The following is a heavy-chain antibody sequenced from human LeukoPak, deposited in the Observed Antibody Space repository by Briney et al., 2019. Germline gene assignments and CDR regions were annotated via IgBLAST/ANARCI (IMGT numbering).Heavy chain of an antibody. Sequence: PGGSLRLSCAASGFTFSIYSMNWVRQAPGKGLEWVSSISSSTYTYYADSLKGRFTISRDNAKNSLYLQMNSLRAEDTALYYCARGSSGIAAAGTTYIDYWGQGTLVTVSS. D-gene: IGHD6-13*01. V-gene: IGHV3-21*04. CDR2: ISSSTYT. CDR3: ARGSSGIAAAGTTYIDY. J-gene: IGHJ4*02. CDR1: GFTFSIYS.